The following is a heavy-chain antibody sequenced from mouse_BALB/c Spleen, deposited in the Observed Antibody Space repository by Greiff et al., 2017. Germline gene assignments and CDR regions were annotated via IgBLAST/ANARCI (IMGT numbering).Heavy chain of an antibody. Sequence: QVQLQQSGPQLVRPGASVKISCKASGYTFTSYYMYWVKQRPGQGLEWIGEINPSNGGTNFNEKFKSKATLTVDKSSSTAYMQLSSLTSEDSAVYYCTRMDYWGQGTTLTVSS. CDR1: GYTFTSYY. J-gene: IGHJ2*01. CDR3: TRMDY. V-gene: IGHV1S81*02. CDR2: INPSNGGT.